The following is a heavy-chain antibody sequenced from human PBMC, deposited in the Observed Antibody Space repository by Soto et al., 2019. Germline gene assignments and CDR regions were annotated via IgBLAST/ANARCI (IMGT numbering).Heavy chain of an antibody. Sequence: EVQLVESGGGLVQPGGSLRLSCAASGFTFSSYAMHWVRQAPGKGLEYVSVITSNGGNTDYASSVKGRVTISRDNSKNTLSIQMGSLRAEDMAVYYCARRIPFGYGMDVWGQGTTVTVSS. J-gene: IGHJ6*02. CDR2: ITSNGGNT. CDR3: ARRIPFGYGMDV. D-gene: IGHD2-21*01. V-gene: IGHV3-64*01. CDR1: GFTFSSYA.